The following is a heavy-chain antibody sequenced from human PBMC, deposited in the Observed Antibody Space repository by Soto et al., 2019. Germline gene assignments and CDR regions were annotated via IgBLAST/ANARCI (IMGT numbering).Heavy chain of an antibody. CDR3: AREDYCTNGVCYHYYYYGMDV. Sequence: QVQLVESGGSVVQPGRSLRLSCAASGFTFSSYAMHWVRQAPGKGLEWVAVISYDGSNKYYADSVKGRFTISRDNSKNTLYLQMNSLRAEDTAVYYCAREDYCTNGVCYHYYYYGMDVWGQGTTVTVSS. V-gene: IGHV3-30-3*01. J-gene: IGHJ6*02. D-gene: IGHD2-8*01. CDR2: ISYDGSNK. CDR1: GFTFSSYA.